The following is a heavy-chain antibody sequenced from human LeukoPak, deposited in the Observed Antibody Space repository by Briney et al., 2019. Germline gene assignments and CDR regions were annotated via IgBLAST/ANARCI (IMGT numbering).Heavy chain of an antibody. V-gene: IGHV3-21*01. CDR2: ISSSSSYI. J-gene: IGHJ5*02. CDR1: GFTFSSYS. Sequence: PGGSLRLSCAASGFTFSSYSMNWVRQAPGKGLEWVSSISSSSSYIYYADSVKVRFTISRDNAKNSLYLQMNSLRAEDTAVYYCAREGNNWFDPWGQGTLVTVSS. CDR3: AREGNNWFDP. D-gene: IGHD3-10*01.